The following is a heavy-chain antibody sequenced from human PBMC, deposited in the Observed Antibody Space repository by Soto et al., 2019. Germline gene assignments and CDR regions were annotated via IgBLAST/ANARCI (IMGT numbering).Heavy chain of an antibody. V-gene: IGHV4-31*03. Sequence: QVQLQESGPGLVKPSQTLSLTCTVSGGSISSGGYYWSWIRQHPGKVLEWIGYIYYSGSTYYNPSPQSRVTISVDTSKNRFSLQLSCVTAADTAVYYCAREADMGGYNSVFVDYGGQGTLVTVSS. D-gene: IGHD5-12*01. CDR1: GGSISSGGYY. J-gene: IGHJ4*02. CDR3: AREADMGGYNSVFVDY. CDR2: IYYSGST.